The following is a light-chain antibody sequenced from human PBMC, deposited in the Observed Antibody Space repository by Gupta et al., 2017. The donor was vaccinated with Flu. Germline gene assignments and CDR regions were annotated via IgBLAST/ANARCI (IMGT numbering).Light chain of an antibody. CDR1: QSVRNS. Sequence: SQSVRNSLAWYQQQPGQAPRLLIHDTSNRATGISARFRGSGSGTDFILTIRRLEPEDSAIYFCQQRSNWLYTFGQGTKLEI. CDR2: DTS. CDR3: QQRSNWLYT. J-gene: IGKJ2*01. V-gene: IGKV3-11*01.